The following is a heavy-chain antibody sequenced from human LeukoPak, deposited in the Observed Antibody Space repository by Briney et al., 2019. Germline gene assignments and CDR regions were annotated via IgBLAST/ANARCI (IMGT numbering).Heavy chain of an antibody. CDR1: GFTFSNYW. D-gene: IGHD2-8*02. CDR3: ARDLHYWVAMDV. V-gene: IGHV3-74*01. Sequence: SGGSLRLSCAASGFTFSNYWMHWVRQAPGKGLVWVSRINSDGSSTTYADSVKGRFTISRDTSKTTVYLQMNSLRAEDTALYYCARDLHYWVAMDVWGQGTTVTVS. J-gene: IGHJ6*02. CDR2: INSDGSST.